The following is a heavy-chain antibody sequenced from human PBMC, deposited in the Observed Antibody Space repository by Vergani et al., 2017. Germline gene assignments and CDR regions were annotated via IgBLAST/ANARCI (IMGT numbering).Heavy chain of an antibody. J-gene: IGHJ5*02. CDR1: GFTFNQYG. Sequence: QVQLVESGGGVVQPGRSLRLSCAASGFTFNQYGMHWVRQAPGKGLEWVAVTWYDGNNKQYADSVKGRFTISRDNSKSTRYLQMNSLRDEDTGVYYCARDLRLLYNRFDPWGQGILVTVSS. V-gene: IGHV3-33*01. CDR2: TWYDGNNK. CDR3: ARDLRLLYNRFDP. D-gene: IGHD1-14*01.